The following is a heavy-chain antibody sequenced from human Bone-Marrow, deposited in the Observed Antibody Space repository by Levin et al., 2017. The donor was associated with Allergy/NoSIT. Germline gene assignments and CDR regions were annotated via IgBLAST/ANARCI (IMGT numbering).Heavy chain of an antibody. CDR2: INPNGGGT. D-gene: IGHD6-6*01. V-gene: IGHV1-2*02. Sequence: GESLKISCKASGYTFTGFYIHWVRQTPGQGLEWMGWINPNGGGTNYAQKFQGRVTMSRDTSITTAYLELRSLTSDDTAVYYCARTIATRPFWATDYWGQGTLVTVSS. CDR1: GYTFTGFY. J-gene: IGHJ4*02. CDR3: ARTIATRPFWATDY.